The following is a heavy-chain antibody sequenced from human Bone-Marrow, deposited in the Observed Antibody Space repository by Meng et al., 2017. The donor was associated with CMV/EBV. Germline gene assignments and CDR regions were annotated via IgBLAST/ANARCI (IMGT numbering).Heavy chain of an antibody. CDR3: ARDNVPAAIISWFDP. V-gene: IGHV3-30*04. J-gene: IGHJ5*02. CDR1: GFTFSSYA. D-gene: IGHD2-2*01. Sequence: GESLKISCAASGFTFSSYAMHWVRQAPGKGLEWVAVISYEGSNRYYADSVKGRFTISRDNSKYTLYLQMNSLRAEDTAVDDYARDNVPAAIISWFDPWGQGTLVTVSS. CDR2: ISYEGSNR.